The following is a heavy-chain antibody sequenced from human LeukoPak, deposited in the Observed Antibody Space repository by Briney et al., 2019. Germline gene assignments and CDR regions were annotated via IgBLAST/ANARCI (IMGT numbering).Heavy chain of an antibody. CDR1: GFTVSSNY. D-gene: IGHD6-13*01. CDR3: ARVGGLSSLRTAFDP. J-gene: IGHJ5*02. CDR2: IYSGGST. Sequence: GGSLRLSCAASGFTVSSNYMSWVRQAPGKGLEWVSVIYSGGSTYYADSVKGRFTISRDNSKNTLYLQMNSLRAEDTAVYYCARVGGLSSLRTAFDPWGQGTLVTVSS. V-gene: IGHV3-53*01.